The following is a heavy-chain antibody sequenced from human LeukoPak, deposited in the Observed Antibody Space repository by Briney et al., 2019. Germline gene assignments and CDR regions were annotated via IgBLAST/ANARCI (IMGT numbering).Heavy chain of an antibody. Sequence: SSETLSLTXAVYGGSFSGYYWSWIRQPPGKGLEWIGEINHSGSTNYNPSLKSRVTISVDTSKNQFSLKLSSVTAADTAVYYCARAGGSTVTTFNYYYYYYYYMDVWGKGTTVTVSS. D-gene: IGHD4-17*01. CDR2: INHSGST. J-gene: IGHJ6*03. CDR1: GGSFSGYY. CDR3: ARAGGSTVTTFNYYYYYYYYMDV. V-gene: IGHV4-34*01.